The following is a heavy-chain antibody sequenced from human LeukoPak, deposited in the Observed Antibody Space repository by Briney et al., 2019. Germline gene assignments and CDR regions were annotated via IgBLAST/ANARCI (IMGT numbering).Heavy chain of an antibody. CDR3: AGCNEVVPAAPGAFDY. J-gene: IGHJ4*02. V-gene: IGHV1-69*13. Sequence: SVKVSCKASGGTFSSYAISWVRQAPGQGLEWMGGIIPIFGTANYAQKFQGRVTITADESTSTAYMELSSLRSEDTAVYYCAGCNEVVPAAPGAFDYWGQGTLVTVSS. CDR2: IIPIFGTA. D-gene: IGHD2-2*01. CDR1: GGTFSSYA.